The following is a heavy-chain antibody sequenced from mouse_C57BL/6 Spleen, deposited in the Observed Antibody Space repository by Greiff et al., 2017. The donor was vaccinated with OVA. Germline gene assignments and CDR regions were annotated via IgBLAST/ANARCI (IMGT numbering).Heavy chain of an antibody. CDR1: GYTFTSYW. D-gene: IGHD2-4*01. V-gene: IGHV1-72*01. Sequence: QVQLQQPGAELVKPGASVKLSCKASGYTFTSYWLHWVKQRPGRGLEWIGRIDPNSGGTKYNEKFKSKATLTVDKPSSTAYMQLSSLTSVDAACYYYARDYDNDGEYYCDYWGKGTTLTVSS. J-gene: IGHJ2*01. CDR2: IDPNSGGT. CDR3: ARDYDNDGEYYCDY.